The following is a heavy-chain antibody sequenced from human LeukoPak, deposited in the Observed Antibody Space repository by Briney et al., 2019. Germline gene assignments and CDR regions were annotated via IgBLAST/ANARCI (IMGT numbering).Heavy chain of an antibody. CDR2: IYSSGST. CDR3: ARGPPPDFDY. J-gene: IGHJ4*02. V-gene: IGHV4-4*07. Sequence: SQTLSLTCTVSGGSISNYYWSWIRQPAGKGLEWIGRIYSSGSTDYNPSLKSRVTMSVDTSKNQFSLKLSSVTAADTAVYYCARGPPPDFDYWGQGTLVTVSS. CDR1: GGSISNYY.